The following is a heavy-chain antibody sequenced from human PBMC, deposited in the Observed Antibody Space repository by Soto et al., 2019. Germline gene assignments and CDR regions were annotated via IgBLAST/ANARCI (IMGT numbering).Heavy chain of an antibody. V-gene: IGHV4-39*01. D-gene: IGHD6-19*01. J-gene: IGHJ2*01. CDR3: ARLSSGWYWYFDL. Sequence: SETLSLTCAVSGGSISSGGYSWGWLRQPPGKGLEWIGSIYYSGSTYYNPSLKSRVTISVDTSKNQFSLKLSSVTAADTAVYYCARLSSGWYWYFDLWGRGTLVTVSS. CDR1: GGSISSGGYS. CDR2: IYYSGST.